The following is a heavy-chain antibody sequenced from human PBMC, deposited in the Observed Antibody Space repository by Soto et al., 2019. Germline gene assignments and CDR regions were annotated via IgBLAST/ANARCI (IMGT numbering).Heavy chain of an antibody. CDR3: ARVPPYYYDSSGYYYFDY. CDR2: IIPILGIA. J-gene: IGHJ4*02. D-gene: IGHD3-22*01. Sequence: ASVKVSCKASGGTFSSYAISWVRQAPGQGLEWMGGIIPILGIANYAQKFQGRVTITADKSTSTAYMERSSLRSEDTAVYYCARVPPYYYDSSGYYYFDYWGQGTLVTVSS. CDR1: GGTFSSYA. V-gene: IGHV1-69*10.